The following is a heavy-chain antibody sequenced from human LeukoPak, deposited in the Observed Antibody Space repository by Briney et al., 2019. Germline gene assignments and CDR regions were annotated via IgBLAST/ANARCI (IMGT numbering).Heavy chain of an antibody. J-gene: IGHJ4*02. Sequence: GGCLRLSCTASGFTFSNYAMRWVRQAPGKWLDWVALISYLGDIKHHADSVKGRFTISRDDSKSALYLQMNSLRTEDAAVYYCARAGDYGSGSFRWRHYDYWGQGTLVSVSS. D-gene: IGHD3-10*01. CDR3: ARAGDYGSGSFRWRHYDY. V-gene: IGHV3-30-3*01. CDR2: ISYLGDIK. CDR1: GFTFSNYA.